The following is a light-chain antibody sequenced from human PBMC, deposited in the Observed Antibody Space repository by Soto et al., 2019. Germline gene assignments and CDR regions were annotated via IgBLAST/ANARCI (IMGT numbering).Light chain of an antibody. V-gene: IGKV1-9*01. CDR1: QGISSY. CDR3: QHLNTYSRT. CDR2: GAS. J-gene: IGKJ2*01. Sequence: DIQLTQSPSFLSASVGDRVTITCRASQGISSYLAWYQQPPGKAPKLLIYGASTLQRGVSSRFSGSGSGTECTLTISSLQPEDFATYYCQHLNTYSRTFGQGTKLEVK.